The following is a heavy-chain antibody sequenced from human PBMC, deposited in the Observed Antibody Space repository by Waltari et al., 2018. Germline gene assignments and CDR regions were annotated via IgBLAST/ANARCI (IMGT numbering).Heavy chain of an antibody. Sequence: QVQLQESGPGLVKPSETLSLTCAVSGYSISSGYYWGWIRQPPGKGLEWIGSIFHSGSTYYNPSLKSRVTISVDTSKNQFSLKLSSVTAADTAVYYCARPYSSGGFDYGGQGTLVTVSS. J-gene: IGHJ4*02. D-gene: IGHD6-19*01. CDR2: IFHSGST. CDR1: GYSISSGYY. CDR3: ARPYSSGGFDY. V-gene: IGHV4-38-2*01.